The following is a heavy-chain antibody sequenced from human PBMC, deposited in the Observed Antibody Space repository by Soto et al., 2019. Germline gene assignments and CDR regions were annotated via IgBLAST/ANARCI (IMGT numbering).Heavy chain of an antibody. D-gene: IGHD2-15*01. CDR1: GYTFTSYV. CDR3: ARGHCSGGSCYSAQAPYYYYGMYV. Sequence: SVKVSCKASGYTFTSYVISWVRQAPGQGLEWMGRIIPILGIANYAQKFQGRVTITADKSTSTAYMELSSLRSEDTAVYYCARGHCSGGSCYSAQAPYYYYGMYVWGQGTTVTVSS. J-gene: IGHJ6*02. V-gene: IGHV1-69*04. CDR2: IIPILGIA.